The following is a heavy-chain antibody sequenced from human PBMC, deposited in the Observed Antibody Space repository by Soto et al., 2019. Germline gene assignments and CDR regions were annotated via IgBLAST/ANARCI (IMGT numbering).Heavy chain of an antibody. CDR1: GYTLTELS. CDR3: ATDLSPPYGEYVYDY. J-gene: IGHJ4*02. V-gene: IGHV1-24*01. Sequence: AASVKVSCKVPGYTLTELSMHWVRQAPGKGLEWMGGFDPEDGETIYAQKFQGRVTMTEDTSTDTAYMELSSLRSEDTAVYYCATDLSPPYGEYVYDYWGQGTLVTVSS. D-gene: IGHD4-17*01. CDR2: FDPEDGET.